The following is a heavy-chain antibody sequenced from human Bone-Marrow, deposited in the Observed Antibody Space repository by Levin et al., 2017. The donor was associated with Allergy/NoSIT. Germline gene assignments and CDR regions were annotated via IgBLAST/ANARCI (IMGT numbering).Heavy chain of an antibody. J-gene: IGHJ4*02. CDR2: ISGGSGSI. Sequence: PGGSLRLSCAASGFTFSRYSMNWVRQAPGKGLEWVSYISGGSGSICYADSVKGRFTISRDNAKNSLFLHMNSLTDEDTAVYYCARDHNWAFDYWGQGILVIVSS. D-gene: IGHD1-20*01. CDR3: ARDHNWAFDY. V-gene: IGHV3-48*02. CDR1: GFTFSRYS.